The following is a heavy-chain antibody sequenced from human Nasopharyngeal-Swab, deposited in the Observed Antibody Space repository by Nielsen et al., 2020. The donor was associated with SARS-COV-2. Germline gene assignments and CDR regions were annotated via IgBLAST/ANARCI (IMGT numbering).Heavy chain of an antibody. CDR2: ISHNSGT. CDR1: GVSITRQY. Sequence: SETLSLPCTVSGVSITRQYWSWIRQPPGKGLEWIGYISHNSGTSYNPSLKSRVTMFMDTSKNQFSLRLTSVTAADTAVYYCAKEGATGWFDPCGQGTLVTGS. V-gene: IGHV4-59*11. J-gene: IGHJ5*02. CDR3: AKEGATGWFDP.